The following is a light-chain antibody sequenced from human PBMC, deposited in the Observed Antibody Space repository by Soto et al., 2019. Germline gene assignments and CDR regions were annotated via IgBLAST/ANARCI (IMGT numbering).Light chain of an antibody. CDR2: GNI. CDR3: QSYDSSLSGWV. J-gene: IGLJ2*01. CDR1: SSNIGAGYD. V-gene: IGLV1-40*01. Sequence: QSVLTQSPSVSGAPGQRVTISCTGSSSNIGAGYDVHWYQHLPGTAPKLLIYGNINRPSGVPDRFSGSKSGTSASLAITGLQAEDEADYYCQSYDSSLSGWVFGGGTKLTVL.